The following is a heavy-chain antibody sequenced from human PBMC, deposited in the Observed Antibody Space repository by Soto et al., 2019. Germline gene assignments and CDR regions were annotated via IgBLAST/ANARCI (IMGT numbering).Heavy chain of an antibody. Sequence: SETLSLTCTVSGGSISSGDCYWSWIRQPPGKGLEWIGYIYYSGSTYYNPSLKSRVTISVDTSRNQFSLKLSSVTAADTAVYYCARVGYSYGYGFYYYYGMDVWGQGTTVTVSS. J-gene: IGHJ6*02. CDR1: GGSISSGDCY. V-gene: IGHV4-30-4*01. CDR2: IYYSGST. D-gene: IGHD5-18*01. CDR3: ARVGYSYGYGFYYYYGMDV.